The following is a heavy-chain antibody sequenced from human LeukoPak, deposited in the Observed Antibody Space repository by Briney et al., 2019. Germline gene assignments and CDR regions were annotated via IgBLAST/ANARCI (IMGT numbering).Heavy chain of an antibody. CDR2: ISGSGGST. CDR1: GFTFSSYA. D-gene: IGHD2-15*01. CDR3: AKGDCSGGSCYNFDY. V-gene: IGHV3-23*01. Sequence: GGSLRLSCAAFGFTFSSYAMSWVRQAPGKGLEWVSAISGSGGSTYYADSVKGRFTISRDNSKNTLYLQMNSLRAEDTAVYYCAKGDCSGGSCYNFDYWGQGTLVTVSS. J-gene: IGHJ4*02.